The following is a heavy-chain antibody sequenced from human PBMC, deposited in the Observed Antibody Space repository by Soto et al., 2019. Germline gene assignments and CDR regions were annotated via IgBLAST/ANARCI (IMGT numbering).Heavy chain of an antibody. CDR1: GYSFTSYW. J-gene: IGHJ6*02. CDR3: ARHGPVVVVAATSELGPYYYYGMDV. CDR2: IDPSDSYT. Sequence: PGESLKISCKGSGYSFTSYWISWVRQMPGKGLEWMGRIDPSDSYTNYSPSFQGHVTISADKSISTAYLQWSSLKASDTATYYCARHGPVVVVAATSELGPYYYYGMDVWGQGTTVTVSS. V-gene: IGHV5-10-1*01. D-gene: IGHD2-15*01.